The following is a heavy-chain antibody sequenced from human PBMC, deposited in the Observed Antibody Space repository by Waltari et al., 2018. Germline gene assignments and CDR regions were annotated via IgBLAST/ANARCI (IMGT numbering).Heavy chain of an antibody. V-gene: IGHV3-23*01. CDR2: INEVSGP. CDR3: AKDYPRVGIVLESDAIFDH. CDR1: GFTFSDYA. Sequence: EVQLLDSGGGLVQPGGSLGLFCVTCGFTFSDYAIRWASQAPGKGPEWVSCINEVSGPYYADSVKGRFTISRDNSKNTVYLQMSSLRAEDTAIYYCAKDYPRVGIVLESDAIFDHWGQGALVTVSS. D-gene: IGHD2-2*01. J-gene: IGHJ4*02.